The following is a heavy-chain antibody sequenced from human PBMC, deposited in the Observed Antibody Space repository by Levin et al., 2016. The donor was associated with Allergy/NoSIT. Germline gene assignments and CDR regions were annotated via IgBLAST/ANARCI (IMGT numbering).Heavy chain of an antibody. Sequence: VRQAPGKGLECVAVISNDGSNKYYAGSVKGRFTISRDNSKNTVYLQMDSLRAEDTAVYYCARDRNYYASGSYLDYWGQGTLVTVSS. D-gene: IGHD3-10*01. J-gene: IGHJ4*02. CDR3: ARDRNYYASGSYLDY. CDR2: ISNDGSNK. V-gene: IGHV3-30*04.